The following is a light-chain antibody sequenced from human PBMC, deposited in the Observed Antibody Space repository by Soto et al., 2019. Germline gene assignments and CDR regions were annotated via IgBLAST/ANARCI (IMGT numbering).Light chain of an antibody. J-gene: IGKJ4*01. V-gene: IGKV1-33*01. Sequence: DIQMTQSPSSLSASVGDRVTITCQASQDIDNYLNWYQQKPGKAPRLLIYDSSTLQTGVPSRFSGSGSGTVFTFAISSLQPEDIATYYCQQSHNLPLSFGGGTKVQI. CDR3: QQSHNLPLS. CDR1: QDIDNY. CDR2: DSS.